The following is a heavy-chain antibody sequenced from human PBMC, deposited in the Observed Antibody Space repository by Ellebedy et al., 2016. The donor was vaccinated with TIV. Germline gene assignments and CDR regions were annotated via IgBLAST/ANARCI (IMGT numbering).Heavy chain of an antibody. D-gene: IGHD4-17*01. CDR3: ARGPLRLTYYYYGMDV. CDR1: GYSFTSYW. Sequence: GESLKISCKGSGYSFTSYWIGWVRQMPGKGLEWMGIIYPGDSDTRYSPSFQGQVTISADKSISTAYLQWSSLKASDTAMYYCARGPLRLTYYYYGMDVWGQGTTVTVSS. V-gene: IGHV5-51*01. J-gene: IGHJ6*02. CDR2: IYPGDSDT.